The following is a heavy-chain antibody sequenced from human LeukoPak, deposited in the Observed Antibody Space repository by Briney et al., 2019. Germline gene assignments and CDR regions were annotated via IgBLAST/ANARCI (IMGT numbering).Heavy chain of an antibody. CDR3: ARVPIRSSSRKGKDNWFDP. Sequence: ASVKVSCKASAYTFTTYGISWVRQAPGQGLEWMGWMNPNSGNTGYAQKFQGRVTITRNTSISTAYMELSSLRSEDTAVYYCARVPIRSSSRKGKDNWFDPWGQGTLVTVSS. CDR2: MNPNSGNT. J-gene: IGHJ5*02. D-gene: IGHD6-6*01. V-gene: IGHV1-8*01. CDR1: AYTFTTYG.